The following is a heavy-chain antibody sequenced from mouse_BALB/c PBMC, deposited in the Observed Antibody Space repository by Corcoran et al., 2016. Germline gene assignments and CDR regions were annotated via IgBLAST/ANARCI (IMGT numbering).Heavy chain of an antibody. CDR3: ARRSLTFAY. J-gene: IGHJ3*01. V-gene: IGHV9-3-1*01. Sequence: QIQLVQSGPELKKPGETVKISCKASGYTFTNYGMNWVKQAPGKGLKWMGWINTYTGEPTYADDFKGRFAFSLETSASTAYLQINNLKNEDTATYCCARRSLTFAYWGQGTLVTVSA. CDR2: INTYTGEP. CDR1: GYTFTNYG.